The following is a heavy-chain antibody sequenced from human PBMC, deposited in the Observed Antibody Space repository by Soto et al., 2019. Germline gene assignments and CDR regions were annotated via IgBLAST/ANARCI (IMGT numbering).Heavy chain of an antibody. J-gene: IGHJ4*02. CDR2: ISGSGGST. V-gene: IGHV3-23*01. Sequence: PGGSLRLSCAASGFTFSSYAMSWVRQAPGKGLEWVSAISGSGGSTYYADSVKGRFTISRDNSKNTLYLQMNSLRAEDTAVYYCAKDPIHSNLGPIDYWGQGTLVTVSS. CDR1: GFTFSSYA. D-gene: IGHD4-4*01. CDR3: AKDPIHSNLGPIDY.